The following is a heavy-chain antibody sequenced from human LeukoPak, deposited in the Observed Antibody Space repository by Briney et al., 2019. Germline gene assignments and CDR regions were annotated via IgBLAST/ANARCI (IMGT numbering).Heavy chain of an antibody. CDR3: ARQIRYTYDPNWFHP. CDR1: GDSIAATSYY. CDR2: IYYGGNI. D-gene: IGHD5-12*01. J-gene: IGHJ5*02. Sequence: PSETLSLTCSVSGDSIAATSYYWPWVRQPPGKGLEWIGSIYYGGNINYDPSLQSRVTISIDTSKNQFSLSLTSVTAADTAVYFCARQIRYTYDPNWFHPWGQGTLVTVSS. V-gene: IGHV4-39*01.